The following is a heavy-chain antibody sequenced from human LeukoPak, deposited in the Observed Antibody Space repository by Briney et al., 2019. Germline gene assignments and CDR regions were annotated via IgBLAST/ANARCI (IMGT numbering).Heavy chain of an antibody. Sequence: GGSLRLSCAASGFTFSSYWISWVRQAPGKGLEWVANIKQDGSEKYYVDSVKGRFTISRDNAKNSLYLQMNSLRAEDTAVYYCASLMITFGGGDYWGQGTLVTVSS. CDR2: IKQDGSEK. CDR3: ASLMITFGGGDY. D-gene: IGHD3-16*01. J-gene: IGHJ4*02. CDR1: GFTFSSYW. V-gene: IGHV3-7*01.